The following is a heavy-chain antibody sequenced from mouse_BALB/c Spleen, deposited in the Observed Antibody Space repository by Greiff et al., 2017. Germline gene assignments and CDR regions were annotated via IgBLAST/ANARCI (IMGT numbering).Heavy chain of an antibody. D-gene: IGHD2-10*02. Sequence: EVQLQQSGPGLVKPSQSLSLTCTVTGYSITSDYAWNWIRQFPGNKLEWMGYISYSGSTSYNPSLKSRISITRDTSKNQFFLQLNSVTTEDTATYYCARRGYGNYHYAMDYWGQGTSVTVSS. V-gene: IGHV3-2*02. J-gene: IGHJ4*01. CDR1: GYSITSDYA. CDR3: ARRGYGNYHYAMDY. CDR2: ISYSGST.